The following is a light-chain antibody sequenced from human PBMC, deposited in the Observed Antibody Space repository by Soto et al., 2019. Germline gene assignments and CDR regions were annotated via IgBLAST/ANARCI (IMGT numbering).Light chain of an antibody. CDR1: HSVSSSY. V-gene: IGKV3-20*01. Sequence: EILLTQSTGTLSLSTGERATLSCRASHSVSSSYLAWYQQKRGQAPKLLIYDASSRATGIPDRFSGRGSGTDFTLTIIRLEPEDFAVYYCQQYGNSTQTFGQGTKVDIK. J-gene: IGKJ1*01. CDR3: QQYGNSTQT. CDR2: DAS.